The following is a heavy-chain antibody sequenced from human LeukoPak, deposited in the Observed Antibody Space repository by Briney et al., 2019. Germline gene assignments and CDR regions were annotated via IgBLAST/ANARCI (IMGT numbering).Heavy chain of an antibody. CDR1: GYTFTGYY. D-gene: IGHD6-13*01. Sequence: ASVKVSCKASGYTFTGYYMHWVRQAPGQGLEWMGWINPNSGGTNYAQKFQGRVTMTRDTSISTAYMELSRLRSDDTAVYYCARGRPRIAAAGRGYFQHWGQGTLVTVSS. CDR2: INPNSGGT. J-gene: IGHJ1*01. V-gene: IGHV1-2*02. CDR3: ARGRPRIAAAGRGYFQH.